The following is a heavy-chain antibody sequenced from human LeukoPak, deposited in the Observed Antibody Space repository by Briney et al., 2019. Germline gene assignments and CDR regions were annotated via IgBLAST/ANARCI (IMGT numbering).Heavy chain of an antibody. Sequence: GGSLRLSCAASGFAVNDNYMGWVRQAPGKGLDWVSLIYSGGDTYYADAVKGRFTISRDNSKNTLYLQINSLRAEDTAVYYCARALPSIVVVVAAPDYWGQGTLVTVSS. D-gene: IGHD2-15*01. CDR1: GFAVNDNY. J-gene: IGHJ4*02. CDR3: ARALPSIVVVVAAPDY. V-gene: IGHV3-66*02. CDR2: IYSGGDT.